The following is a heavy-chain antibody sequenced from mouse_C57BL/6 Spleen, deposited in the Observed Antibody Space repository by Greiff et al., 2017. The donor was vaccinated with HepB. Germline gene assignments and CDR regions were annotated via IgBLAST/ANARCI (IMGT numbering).Heavy chain of an antibody. CDR2: IHPNSGST. J-gene: IGHJ1*03. CDR3: ARPYYSNYEYFDV. Sequence: QVHVKQSGAELVKPGASVKLSCKASGYTFTSYWMHWVKQRPGQGLEWIGMIHPNSGSTNYNEKFKSKATLTVDKSSSTAYMQLSSLTSEDSAVYYCARPYYSNYEYFDVWGTGTTVTVSS. D-gene: IGHD2-5*01. V-gene: IGHV1-64*01. CDR1: GYTFTSYW.